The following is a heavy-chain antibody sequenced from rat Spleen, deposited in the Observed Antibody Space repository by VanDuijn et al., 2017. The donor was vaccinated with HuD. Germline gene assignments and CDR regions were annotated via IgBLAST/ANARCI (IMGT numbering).Heavy chain of an antibody. Sequence: EVQLVETGGGLVQPGKSLKLSCVASGFTFSRYWMYWVRQAPGKGLEWVSSVSSDGVNTYYTDSVKGRFTISRDNVENIVYLQMNSLKCEDTANYYCAVAGYGYWGQGVMVTVSS. CDR1: GFTFSRYW. D-gene: IGHD1-7*01. CDR3: AVAGYGY. J-gene: IGHJ2*01. CDR2: VSSDGVNT. V-gene: IGHV5-58*01.